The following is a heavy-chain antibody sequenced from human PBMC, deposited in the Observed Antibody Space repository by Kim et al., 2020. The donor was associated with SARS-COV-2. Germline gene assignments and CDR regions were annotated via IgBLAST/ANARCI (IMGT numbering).Heavy chain of an antibody. J-gene: IGHJ6*02. CDR2: ISYDGSNK. CDR3: ARPYGGNYYYYGMDV. CDR1: GFTFSSYG. D-gene: IGHD4-17*01. V-gene: IGHV3-30*03. Sequence: GGSLRLSCAASGFTFSSYGMHWVRQAPGKGLEWVAVISYDGSNKYYADSVKGRFTISRDNSKNTLYLQMNSLRAEDTAVYYCARPYGGNYYYYGMDVWGQGTTLTVSS.